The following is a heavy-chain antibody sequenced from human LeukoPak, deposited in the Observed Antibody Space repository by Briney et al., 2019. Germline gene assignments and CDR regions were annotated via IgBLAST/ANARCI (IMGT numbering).Heavy chain of an antibody. Sequence: PGGSLRLSCAASGFTFSSYWMYWVRQAPGKGPLWVSRINSDGSSTTYADSVKGRFSISRDNAKNTLYLHMNSLRAEDTAVYYCARQGSTAFDIWGPGTKVTVS. D-gene: IGHD5/OR15-5a*01. J-gene: IGHJ3*02. CDR1: GFTFSSYW. CDR3: ARQGSTAFDI. V-gene: IGHV3-74*01. CDR2: INSDGSST.